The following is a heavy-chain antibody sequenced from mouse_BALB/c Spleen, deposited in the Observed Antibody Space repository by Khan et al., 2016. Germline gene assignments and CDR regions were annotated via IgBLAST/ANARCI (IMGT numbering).Heavy chain of an antibody. CDR1: GFSLTHYG. Sequence: QVQLKESGPGLVAPSQTLSITYTVSGFSLTHYGVHWVRQPPGKGLEWLGIIWAGGSTNYNSALMSRLSISKDNSKSQVSLKMNSLQTDDTAMYYCARDENYRYDGFAYWGQGTLVTVSA. D-gene: IGHD2-14*01. CDR2: IWAGGST. V-gene: IGHV2-9*02. CDR3: ARDENYRYDGFAY. J-gene: IGHJ3*01.